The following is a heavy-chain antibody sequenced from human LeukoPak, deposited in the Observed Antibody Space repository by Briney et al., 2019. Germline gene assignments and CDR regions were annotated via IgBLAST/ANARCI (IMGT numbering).Heavy chain of an antibody. Sequence: ASVKVSCRGFGYNFTNYGISWVRQAPGQRLEWMGWISGYNGNTDYAQKFQARVTMTTAPYKSTGYLELRSLRSDDTAVYYCARAGRLKSGSNIYWGRGTLVTVSS. J-gene: IGHJ4*02. CDR3: ARAGRLKSGSNIY. CDR1: GYNFTNYG. V-gene: IGHV1-18*01. CDR2: ISGYNGNT. D-gene: IGHD1-26*01.